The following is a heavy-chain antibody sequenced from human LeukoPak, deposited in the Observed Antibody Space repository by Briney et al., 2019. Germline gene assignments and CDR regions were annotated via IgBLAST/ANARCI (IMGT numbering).Heavy chain of an antibody. CDR2: ISYDGSNK. CDR1: GFTFSSYA. D-gene: IGHD3-3*01. J-gene: IGHJ4*02. Sequence: AGGSLRLSCAASGFTFSSYAMHWVRQAPGKGLEWVAVISYDGSNKYYADSVKGRFTISRDNSKNTLYLQMNSLRAEDTAVYYCARVYDFWSGYYTIDYWGQGTLVTVSS. CDR3: ARVYDFWSGYYTIDY. V-gene: IGHV3-30-3*01.